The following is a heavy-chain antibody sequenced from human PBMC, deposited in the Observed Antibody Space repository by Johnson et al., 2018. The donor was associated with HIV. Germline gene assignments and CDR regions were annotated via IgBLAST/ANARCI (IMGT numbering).Heavy chain of an antibody. D-gene: IGHD6-19*01. CDR1: EFTLSSYA. CDR2: ISGSSGST. CDR3: AKLQWTREDAFDI. J-gene: IGHJ3*02. V-gene: IGHV3-23*04. Sequence: MLLVESGGGLVQPGGSLRLSCAASEFTLSSYAMSWVRQAPGKGLEWVAAISGSSGSTYYADSVKGRFTISRDNSKNALFLQMNSLRAEDTAVFYCAKLQWTREDAFDIWGQGTMVTVSS.